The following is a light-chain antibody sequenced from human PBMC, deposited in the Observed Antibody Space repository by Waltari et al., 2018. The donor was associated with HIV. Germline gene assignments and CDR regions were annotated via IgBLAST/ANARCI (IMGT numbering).Light chain of an antibody. CDR3: QQSKSFPYT. J-gene: IGKJ2*01. CDR1: QDINTW. V-gene: IGKV1D-12*01. CDR2: ATV. Sequence: DIHMTQSPSSVSASVGNSVIITYRASQDINTWLAWYQQKPGKAPKLLIYATVKLQNGVPARFSGSGSGTEFTLSITNLQADDFATYYCQQSKSFPYTFGQGTNVEIK.